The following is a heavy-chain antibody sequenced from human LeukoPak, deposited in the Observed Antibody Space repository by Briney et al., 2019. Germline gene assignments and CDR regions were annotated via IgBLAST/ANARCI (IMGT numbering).Heavy chain of an antibody. V-gene: IGHV3-49*04. CDR1: GFTFGDYA. J-gene: IGHJ4*02. CDR3: ITGGNYYVY. CDR2: IRSKTYGGTT. Sequence: PGGSLRLSCTASGFTFGDYAMSWVRQAPGKGLEWVGFIRSKTYGGTTEYAASVKGRFTISRDDSKNTLYLQMNSLKTEDTAVYYCITGGNYYVYWGQGTLVTVSS.